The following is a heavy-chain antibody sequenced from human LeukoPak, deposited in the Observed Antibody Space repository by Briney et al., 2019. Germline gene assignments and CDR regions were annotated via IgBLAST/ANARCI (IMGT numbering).Heavy chain of an antibody. CDR3: ARGYSTSWTYYFDY. CDR2: LHFGGST. V-gene: IGHV4-61*01. CDR1: GSSISSGYY. J-gene: IGHJ4*02. D-gene: IGHD6-13*01. Sequence: SETLSLTCAVSGSSISSGYYWGWTRQPPGKGLDWIGHLHFGGSTNYNPSLKSRVTISVDTSKNHFSLKLSSVTAADTAVYYCARGYSTSWTYYFDYWGQGALVTVSS.